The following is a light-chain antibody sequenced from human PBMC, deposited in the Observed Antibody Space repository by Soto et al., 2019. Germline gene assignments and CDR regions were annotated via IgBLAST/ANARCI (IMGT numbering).Light chain of an antibody. Sequence: DIQMTQSPSSLSASVVDRVSITCRASQSMSSYLKWYQQKPGKSPKLLIYAASSLQSGVPSRFSDSGSDTHFTLNISSLQPEDFANYYCQHSYSTPISFGQGTLLE. CDR1: QSMSSY. V-gene: IGKV1-39*01. CDR2: AAS. J-gene: IGKJ5*01. CDR3: QHSYSTPIS.